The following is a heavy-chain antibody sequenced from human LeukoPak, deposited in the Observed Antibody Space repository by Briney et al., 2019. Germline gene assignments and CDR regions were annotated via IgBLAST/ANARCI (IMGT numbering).Heavy chain of an antibody. Sequence: GGSLRLSCAASGFTFSSYAMSWVRQAPGKGLEWISAISGSDYSTYYADSVKGRFTISRDNSKNTLYLQMSSLRAEDAAVYHCAKAASNSWHYFDYWGQGTLVTVSS. V-gene: IGHV3-23*01. CDR2: ISGSDYST. D-gene: IGHD6-13*01. CDR3: AKAASNSWHYFDY. J-gene: IGHJ4*02. CDR1: GFTFSSYA.